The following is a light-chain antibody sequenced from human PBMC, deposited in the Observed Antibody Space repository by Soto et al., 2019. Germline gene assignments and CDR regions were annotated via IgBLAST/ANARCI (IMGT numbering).Light chain of an antibody. CDR1: QSVLYSYNNKNY. J-gene: IGKJ1*01. CDR2: WAS. V-gene: IGKV4-1*01. CDR3: QHSYGDPPLT. Sequence: DIAMTQSPDSLAVSLGERATINCRSSQSVLYSYNNKNYLGWYQQKPGQPPKLLIYWASTRESGVPDRFSGSGSGTDFTLTIRSLQAEDVAVYYCQHSYGDPPLTFGQGTKVEIK.